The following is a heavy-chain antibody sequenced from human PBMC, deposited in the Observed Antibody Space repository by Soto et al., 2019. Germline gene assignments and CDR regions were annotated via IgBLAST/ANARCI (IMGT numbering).Heavy chain of an antibody. CDR1: GFTFSSYS. J-gene: IGHJ4*02. CDR3: ARGGRGSYRPFDY. D-gene: IGHD3-16*02. V-gene: IGHV3-21*01. CDR2: ISSSSSYI. Sequence: PGGSLRLSCAASGFTFSSYSMNWVRQAPGKGLEWVSSISSSSSYIYYADSVKGRFTISRDNAKNSLYLQMNSLRAEDTAVYYCARGGRGSYRPFDYWGQGTLVTVSS.